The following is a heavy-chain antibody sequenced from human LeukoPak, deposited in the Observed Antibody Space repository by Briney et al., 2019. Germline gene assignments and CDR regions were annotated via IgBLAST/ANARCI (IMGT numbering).Heavy chain of an antibody. V-gene: IGHV1-2*02. D-gene: IGHD3-9*01. Sequence: ASVKVSCKASGYTFTSYGISWVRQAPGQGLEWMGWINPNSGDTDYAQKFQGRVTMTRDTSISTAYLELSRLKSDDTAVYYCARGKPDDILTGYPLDYWGKGTLVTVSS. CDR1: GYTFTSYG. J-gene: IGHJ4*02. CDR3: ARGKPDDILTGYPLDY. CDR2: INPNSGDT.